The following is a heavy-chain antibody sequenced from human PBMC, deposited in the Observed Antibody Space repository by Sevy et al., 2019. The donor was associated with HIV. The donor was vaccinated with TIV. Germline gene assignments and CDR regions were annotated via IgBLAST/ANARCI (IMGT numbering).Heavy chain of an antibody. CDR1: GGSISSSSYY. D-gene: IGHD3-10*01. CDR3: ARGSYYYGSGSYSPPHY. J-gene: IGHJ4*02. Sequence: SETLSLTCTVSGGSISSSSYYWGWIRQPPGKGLEWIGSIYYSGSTYYNPSLKSRVTISVDTSKNQFSLKLSSVTAADTAVYCCARGSYYYGSGSYSPPHYWGQGTLVTVSS. V-gene: IGHV4-39*01. CDR2: IYYSGST.